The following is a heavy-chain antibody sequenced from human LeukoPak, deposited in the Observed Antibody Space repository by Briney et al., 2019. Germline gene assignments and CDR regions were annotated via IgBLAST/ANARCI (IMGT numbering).Heavy chain of an antibody. CDR2: IYPGDSDT. CDR3: ARIGSSPSTTGTNWFDP. Sequence: GESLKISCKGSGYSFISYWIGWVRQMPGKGPEWMGIIYPGDSDTRYSPSFQGHITISVDKSISAAYLQWCSPKASDTAMYYCARIGSSPSTTGTNWFDPWGQGTLVTVSS. D-gene: IGHD4-11*01. CDR1: GYSFISYW. V-gene: IGHV5-51*01. J-gene: IGHJ5*02.